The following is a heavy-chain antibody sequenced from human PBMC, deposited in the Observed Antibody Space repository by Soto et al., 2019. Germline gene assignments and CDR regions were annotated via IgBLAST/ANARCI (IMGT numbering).Heavy chain of an antibody. D-gene: IGHD2-8*01. CDR3: ASRSCIDGICSFDF. CDR1: GFTFSSYS. V-gene: IGHV3-21*01. CDR2: ISTAGSSV. Sequence: LRLSSAASGFTFSSYSMSCVRQAPATGLAWVSSISTAGSSVHYAHSLKRRFTISRDRAKGSVSLQMDSLRAEDAAVYYCASRSCIDGICSFDFWGRGSLVTVSS. J-gene: IGHJ4*02.